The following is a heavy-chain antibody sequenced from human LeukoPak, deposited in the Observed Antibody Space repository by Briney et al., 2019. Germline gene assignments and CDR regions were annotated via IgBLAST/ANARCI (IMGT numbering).Heavy chain of an antibody. CDR1: GGSFSGYY. CDR2: INHSGST. D-gene: IGHD4-17*01. Sequence: PSETLSLTCAVYGGSFSGYYWSWIRQPPGKGLEWIGEINHSGSTNYNPSLKSRVTISVDTSKNQFSLKLSSVTAADTAVYYCAGSGDYGGDYWGQGTLVTVSS. CDR3: AGSGDYGGDY. J-gene: IGHJ4*02. V-gene: IGHV4-34*01.